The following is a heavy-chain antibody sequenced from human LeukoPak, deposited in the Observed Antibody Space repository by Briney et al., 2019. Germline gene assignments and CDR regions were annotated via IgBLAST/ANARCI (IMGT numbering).Heavy chain of an antibody. CDR1: GGSISSSIYY. CDR3: ARRGYGDYDVFDI. V-gene: IGHV4-39*01. CDR2: IYYGGST. J-gene: IGHJ3*02. Sequence: SETLSLTCTVSGGSISSSIYYWGWIRQPPGKGLECIGSIYYGGSTYYNPSLKSRVTISVDTSKNQFSLKLSSVTAADTAVYYCARRGYGDYDVFDIWGQGTMVTVSS. D-gene: IGHD4-17*01.